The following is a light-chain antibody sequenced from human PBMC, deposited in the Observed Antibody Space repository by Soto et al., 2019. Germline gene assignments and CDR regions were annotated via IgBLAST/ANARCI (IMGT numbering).Light chain of an antibody. J-gene: IGKJ2*01. CDR1: QSVSSSY. CDR3: QQYGSSPVT. CDR2: GAS. V-gene: IGKV3-20*01. Sequence: EIVLTQSPGTLSLSPGERATLSCRASQSVSSSYLAWYQQTPGQAPRLLIYGASSRATGIPDRFSGSGSGTDFTLTISRLEPEDFAVYYCQQYGSSPVTFGQGTKLEIK.